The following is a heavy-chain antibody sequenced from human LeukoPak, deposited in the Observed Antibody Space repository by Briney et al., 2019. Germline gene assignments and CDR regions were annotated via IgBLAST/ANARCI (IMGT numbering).Heavy chain of an antibody. CDR2: ISSSSSYI. V-gene: IGHV3-21*01. CDR3: ARDGSIAVKNWFDP. J-gene: IGHJ5*02. Sequence: GGSLRLSCAASGFTFSSYSMNWVRQAPGKGLEWVSSISSSSSYIYYADSVKGRFTISRDNAKNSLYLQMNSLRAEDTAVYYCARDGSIAVKNWFDPWGQGTLVTVSS. CDR1: GFTFSSYS. D-gene: IGHD6-19*01.